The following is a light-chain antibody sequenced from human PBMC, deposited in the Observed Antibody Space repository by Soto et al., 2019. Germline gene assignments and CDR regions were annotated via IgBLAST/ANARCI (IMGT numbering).Light chain of an antibody. CDR1: QSVGSY. J-gene: IGKJ5*01. Sequence: EIVLTQSPATLSLSPGESASLSCRASQSVGSYLAWYQQKPGQAPRLLIYDASNRATGVPARFSGSGSGTDFTLTISSLEPEDFAVYFCQQRRDWPITFGQGTRLESK. CDR3: QQRRDWPIT. CDR2: DAS. V-gene: IGKV3-11*01.